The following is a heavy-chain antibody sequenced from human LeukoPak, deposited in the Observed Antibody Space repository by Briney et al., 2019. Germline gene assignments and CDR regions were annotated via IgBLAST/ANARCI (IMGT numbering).Heavy chain of an antibody. Sequence: VWSLRLSCASSGLTFNTYTMTWVRQLPGKGLELVSSISSSSCDIYYADSVRGRFTISRDNAKNSLYLQMNSLRAEDTAVYYCSTSPHYSSGWLVVDSWGQGTLVTVSS. D-gene: IGHD6-19*01. J-gene: IGHJ4*02. CDR2: ISSSSCDI. CDR3: STSPHYSSGWLVVDS. CDR1: GLTFNTYT. V-gene: IGHV3-21*01.